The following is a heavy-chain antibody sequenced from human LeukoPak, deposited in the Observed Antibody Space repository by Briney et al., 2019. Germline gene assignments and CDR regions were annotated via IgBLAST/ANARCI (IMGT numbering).Heavy chain of an antibody. CDR2: IIPVSGPT. J-gene: IGHJ4*02. D-gene: IGHD3-10*01. V-gene: IGHV1-69*13. CDR1: GGTFSSYA. CDR3: ATGSHGGGDY. Sequence: SVKVSCKASGGTFSSYAISWVRQAPGQGLEWMGAIIPVSGPTNYAQKFQDRVTITAVESTNTAYMEMSGLRSDDTAVFYCATGSHGGGDYWGQGSLVIVSS.